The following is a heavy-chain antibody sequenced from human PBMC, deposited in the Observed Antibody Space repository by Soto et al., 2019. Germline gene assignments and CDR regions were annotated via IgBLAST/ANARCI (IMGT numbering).Heavy chain of an antibody. D-gene: IGHD3-10*01. J-gene: IGHJ4*02. CDR3: ARQRNYFGADTYYNNFDY. V-gene: IGHV4-39*01. CDR2: IYYSGST. CDR1: GASINSGSYY. Sequence: SETLSLTCTVSGASINSGSYYWGWIRQPPGQGLEWIASIYYSGSTFYNPSLQSRVTIFVDASKKQFSLRLSSVTAADTAVYYCARQRNYFGADTYYNNFDYWGQGTLVTVSS.